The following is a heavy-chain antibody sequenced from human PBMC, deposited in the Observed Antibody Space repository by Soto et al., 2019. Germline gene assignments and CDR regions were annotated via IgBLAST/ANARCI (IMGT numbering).Heavy chain of an antibody. CDR3: ATLTGYSIDY. CDR1: GGSISSYY. D-gene: IGHD1-26*01. V-gene: IGHV4-59*08. J-gene: IGHJ4*02. Sequence: PSETLSLTCTVSGGSISSYYWSWIRQPPGKGLEWIGYIYYSGSTYYNPSLKSRVTISVDMSKNQFSLKLSSVTAADTAVYYCATLTGYSIDYWGQGTLVTVSS. CDR2: IYYSGST.